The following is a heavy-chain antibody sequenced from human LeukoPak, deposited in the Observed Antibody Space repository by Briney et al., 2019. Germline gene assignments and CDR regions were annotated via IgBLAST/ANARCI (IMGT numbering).Heavy chain of an antibody. D-gene: IGHD6-19*01. V-gene: IGHV3-23*01. CDR1: GFTFNNYA. CDR2: ISVNGRDT. Sequence: GGSLRLSCAASGFTFNNYALGWVRQAPGKGLEWVSGISVNGRDTYYADFVPGRSTIARDIAKNTLYLQITSLRAEDTPTYYCAKPGRTGAGLFDSWGQPTMVSVSS. CDR3: AKPGRTGAGLFDS. J-gene: IGHJ4*02.